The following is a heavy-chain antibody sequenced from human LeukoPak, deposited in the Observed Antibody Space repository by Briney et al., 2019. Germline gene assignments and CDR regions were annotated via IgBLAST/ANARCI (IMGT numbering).Heavy chain of an antibody. CDR1: GYTFTGYY. V-gene: IGHV1-2*02. CDR3: ARVPSPHFSFDY. D-gene: IGHD2/OR15-2a*01. J-gene: IGHJ4*02. CDR2: INPNSGGT. Sequence: ASVKVSCKASGYTFTGYYMHWVRQAPGQGLEWMGWINPNSGGTNYAQKFQGRVTMTRDTSISTAYMELSRLRSDDTAVYYCARVPSPHFSFDYWGQGTLVTVSS.